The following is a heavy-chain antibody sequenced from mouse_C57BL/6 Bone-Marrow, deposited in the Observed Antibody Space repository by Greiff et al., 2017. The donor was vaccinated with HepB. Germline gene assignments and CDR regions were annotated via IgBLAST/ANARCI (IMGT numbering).Heavy chain of an antibody. CDR2: IDPSDSYT. CDR1: GYTFTSYW. Sequence: QVQLQQPGAELVRPGTSVKLSCKASGYTFTSYWMHWVKQRPGQGLEWIGVIDPSDSYTNYNQKFKGKATLTVDTSSSTAYMQLSSLTSEDSAVYCCARGGVYYAMDYWGQGTSVTVSS. CDR3: ARGGVYYAMDY. J-gene: IGHJ4*01. V-gene: IGHV1-59*01.